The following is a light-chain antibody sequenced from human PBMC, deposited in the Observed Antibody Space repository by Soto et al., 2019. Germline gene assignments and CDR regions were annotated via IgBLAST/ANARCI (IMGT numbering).Light chain of an antibody. J-gene: IGKJ5*01. CDR2: DAS. Sequence: DIQMTQSPSTLSASAGDRVTITCRASQSIYIWLAWYQQKPGKAPKLLINDASSLESGVPSRFTGSGSGTDFTLTISNLQPDDGATYYCQQFHSCTITFGQGTRLEIK. V-gene: IGKV1-5*01. CDR1: QSIYIW. CDR3: QQFHSCTIT.